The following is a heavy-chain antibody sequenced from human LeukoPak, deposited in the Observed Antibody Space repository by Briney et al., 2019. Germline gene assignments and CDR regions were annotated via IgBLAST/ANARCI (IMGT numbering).Heavy chain of an antibody. Sequence: SETLSLTCTVSGGSISHYYWGWIRQPPGKALEWIGSSYFSGSTLYNPSLKSRVSISVDTSKNQFSLRLNSVTTTDTAVYYCARVVETDEIDYWGQGTLVTVSS. CDR1: GGSISHYY. V-gene: IGHV4-59*04. J-gene: IGHJ4*02. CDR2: SYFSGST. D-gene: IGHD2-21*02. CDR3: ARVVETDEIDY.